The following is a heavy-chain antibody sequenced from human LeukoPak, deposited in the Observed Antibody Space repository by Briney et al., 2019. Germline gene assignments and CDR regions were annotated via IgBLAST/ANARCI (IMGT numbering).Heavy chain of an antibody. CDR3: AGGSYRGGWFDP. CDR2: ISSSGSTI. V-gene: IGHV3-11*04. D-gene: IGHD1-26*01. J-gene: IGHJ5*02. CDR1: GFTLSDYY. Sequence: GGSLRLSCAAPGFTLSDYYMSWIREAPGPGVEWGSYISSSGSTIYYADSVKGRFTISRDNAKNSLYLQMNSLRAEDTAVYYCAGGSYRGGWFDPWGQGTLVTVSS.